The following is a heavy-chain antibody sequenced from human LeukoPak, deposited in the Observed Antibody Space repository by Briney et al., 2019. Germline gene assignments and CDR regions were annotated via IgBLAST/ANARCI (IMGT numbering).Heavy chain of an antibody. CDR2: IYPGDSDT. Sequence: GESLKISCKGSGCSFTSYWIGWVRQMPGKGLEWMGVIYPGDSDTRYSPSFQGQVTISADKSISTAYLQWSSLKASDTAMYYCARQGGRYYDFWSGYYQLDYWGQGTLVTVSS. CDR3: ARQGGRYYDFWSGYYQLDY. J-gene: IGHJ4*02. CDR1: GCSFTSYW. V-gene: IGHV5-51*01. D-gene: IGHD3-3*01.